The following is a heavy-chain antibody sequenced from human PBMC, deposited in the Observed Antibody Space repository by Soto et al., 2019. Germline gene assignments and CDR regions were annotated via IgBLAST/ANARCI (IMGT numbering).Heavy chain of an antibody. CDR3: ATGGYDSRGYYGTVFDY. CDR2: IYYSGST. D-gene: IGHD3-22*01. CDR1: GGSISSSSHY. V-gene: IGHV4-39*01. Sequence: QLQLQESGPGLVKPSETLSLTCTVSGGSISSSSHYWGWIRQPPGKGLEWIGSIYYSGSTYYNPSLKSRLTISVDTSKNQFSLKLSSLTAADTAVYYCATGGYDSRGYYGTVFDYWAQGTLVTVSS. J-gene: IGHJ4*02.